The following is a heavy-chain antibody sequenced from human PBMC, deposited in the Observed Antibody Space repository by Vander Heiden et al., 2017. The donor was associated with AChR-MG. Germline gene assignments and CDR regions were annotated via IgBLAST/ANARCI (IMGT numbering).Heavy chain of an antibody. D-gene: IGHD4-17*01. J-gene: IGHJ6*03. CDR1: GLAFGSYT. Sequence: EVQLLVSGGGLVQPGGPLRCSWAASGLAFGSYTMSWVRQAQGKGLEWVPAISGVGGSTYYADSVKGRFTISRDNTKNTLYLQMNSLRAEDTAVYYCAKEATTAYYYYMDVWGKGTTVTVSS. V-gene: IGHV3-23*01. CDR2: ISGVGGST. CDR3: AKEATTAYYYYMDV.